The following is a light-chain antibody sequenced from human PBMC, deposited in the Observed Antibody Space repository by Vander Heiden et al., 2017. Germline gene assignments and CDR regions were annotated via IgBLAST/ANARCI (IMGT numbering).Light chain of an antibody. CDR1: RSVLYSSNNKNY. J-gene: IGKJ1*01. CDR2: WAS. Sequence: SLGERATISCKSSRSVLYSSNNKNYFAWYQQKPGQPPKLLIYWASTRESPVPDRFSGSGSGTDFTLTISSLQAEDVALYFCQQYDSTPWTFGQGTKVEIK. CDR3: QQYDSTPWT. V-gene: IGKV4-1*01.